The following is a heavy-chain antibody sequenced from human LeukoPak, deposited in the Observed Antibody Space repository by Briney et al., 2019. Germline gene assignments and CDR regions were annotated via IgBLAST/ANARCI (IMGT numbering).Heavy chain of an antibody. CDR1: GYTFTDYY. CDR2: INPNTGGT. D-gene: IGHD4-11*01. CDR3: ARGNDFSNSGPLLDY. J-gene: IGHJ4*02. Sequence: ASVKVSCKASGYTFTDYYVHWVRQAPGQGLEWMGWINPNTGGTNYAQKFQGRVTMTRDTSISTAYMELSRLRSDDTAVYYCARGNDFSNSGPLLDYWGQGTLVTVSS. V-gene: IGHV1-2*02.